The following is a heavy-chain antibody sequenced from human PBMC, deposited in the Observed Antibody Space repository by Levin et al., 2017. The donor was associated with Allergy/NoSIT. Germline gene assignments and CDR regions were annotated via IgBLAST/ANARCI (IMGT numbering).Heavy chain of an antibody. CDR3: AREGCSSTSCYFDY. CDR1: GGSISSGGYY. V-gene: IGHV4-31*11. J-gene: IGHJ4*02. Sequence: LRLSCAVSGGSISSGGYYWSWIRQHPGKGLEWIGYIYYSGSTYYNPSLKSRVTISVDTSKNQFSLKLSSVTAADTAVYYCAREGCSSTSCYFDYWGQGTLVTVSS. D-gene: IGHD2-2*01. CDR2: IYYSGST.